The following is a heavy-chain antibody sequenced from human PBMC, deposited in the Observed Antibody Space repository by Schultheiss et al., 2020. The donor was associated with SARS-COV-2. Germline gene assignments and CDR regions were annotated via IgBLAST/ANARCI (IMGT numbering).Heavy chain of an antibody. V-gene: IGHV3-73*01. CDR3: TSLPMTTVTSFDY. J-gene: IGHJ4*02. D-gene: IGHD4-17*01. CDR1: GFTFSGSA. Sequence: GESLKISCAASGFTFSGSAMHWVRQASGKGLEWVGRIRSKANSYATAYAASVKGRFTISRDDSKNTAYLQMNSLKTEDTAVYYCTSLPMTTVTSFDYWGQGTLVTVSS. CDR2: IRSKANSYAT.